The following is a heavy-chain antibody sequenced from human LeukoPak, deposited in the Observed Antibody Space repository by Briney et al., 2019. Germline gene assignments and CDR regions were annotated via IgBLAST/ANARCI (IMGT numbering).Heavy chain of an antibody. V-gene: IGHV3-66*01. CDR3: ARDVGVPGYYFGMDV. CDR2: IYSGGST. D-gene: IGHD2-2*01. CDR1: GFTVSSNY. Sequence: PGRSLRLSCAASGFTVSSNYMSWVRQAPGKGLEWVSVIYSGGSTYYADSVRGRFTISRDNSKNTLYLQMNSLRAEDTAVYYCARDVGVPGYYFGMDVWGQGTTVTVSS. J-gene: IGHJ6*02.